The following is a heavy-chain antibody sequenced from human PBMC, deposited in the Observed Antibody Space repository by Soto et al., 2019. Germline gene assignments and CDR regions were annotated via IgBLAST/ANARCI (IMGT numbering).Heavy chain of an antibody. CDR1: GYTFTYYK. Sequence: QEQLVQSGAEVKKPGASVRVSCKASGYTFTYYKVHWVRQAPGQGLECLGIINPSGGSTTYAQKFQGRVTMTRDTSTSTGHMDLSSLRSEDTAVYYCGRVRVGGAMDVWGQRTTVTVSS. CDR3: GRVRVGGAMDV. CDR2: INPSGGST. D-gene: IGHD1-26*01. J-gene: IGHJ6*02. V-gene: IGHV1-46*03.